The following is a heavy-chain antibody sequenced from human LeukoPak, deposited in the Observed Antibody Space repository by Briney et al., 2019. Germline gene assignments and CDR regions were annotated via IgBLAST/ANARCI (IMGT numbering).Heavy chain of an antibody. V-gene: IGHV3-74*01. J-gene: IGHJ2*01. CDR2: INPDGTVT. CDR3: VRDSPSGFFDL. D-gene: IGHD6-19*01. Sequence: GASLRLSCAASGFTFNTYWMHWVRQAPGKGLVWVSPINPDGTVTTYADSVKGRFTISRDNAKNTLYLQMNSLKAEDTAVYYCVRDSPSGFFDLWGRGTLVTVSS. CDR1: GFTFNTYW.